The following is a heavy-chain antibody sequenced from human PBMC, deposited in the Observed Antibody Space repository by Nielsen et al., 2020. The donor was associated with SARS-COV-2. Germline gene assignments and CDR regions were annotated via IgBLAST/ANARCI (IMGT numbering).Heavy chain of an antibody. J-gene: IGHJ4*02. Sequence: GGSLRLSCAASGFTFSSYWMSWVRQAPGKGLEWVSSISSSSSYIYYADSVKGRFTISRDNSKNTLYLQMSSLRAEDTAVYYCVKDVGIAVAGDYWGQGTLVTVSS. CDR1: GFTFSSYW. D-gene: IGHD6-19*01. CDR3: VKDVGIAVAGDY. CDR2: ISSSSSYI. V-gene: IGHV3-21*01.